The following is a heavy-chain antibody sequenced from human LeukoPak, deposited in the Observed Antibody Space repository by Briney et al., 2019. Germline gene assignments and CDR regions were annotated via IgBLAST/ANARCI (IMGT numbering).Heavy chain of an antibody. CDR1: GFTFSRHW. J-gene: IGHJ4*02. CDR2: TSSDLNVK. D-gene: IGHD3-10*01. V-gene: IGHV3-30*03. CDR3: AREGYYGSGSPPSLYFDY. Sequence: GGSLRLSCAASGFTFSRHWMYWVRQAPGKGLEWVAVTSSDLNVKLYADSVKGRFTISRDNSRSTLYLQMNSLRPEDTAIYYCAREGYYGSGSPPSLYFDYWGQGTLVTVSS.